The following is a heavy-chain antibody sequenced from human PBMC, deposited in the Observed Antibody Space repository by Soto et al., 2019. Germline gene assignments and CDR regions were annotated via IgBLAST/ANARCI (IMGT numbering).Heavy chain of an antibody. CDR1: GFSVSGNY. CDR2: MYSGGST. J-gene: IGHJ4*02. CDR3: ARASSRWGSDAAH. D-gene: IGHD7-27*01. V-gene: IGHV3-53*01. Sequence: LRLSCAASGFSVSGNYMGWVRQAPGKGLEWVSVMYSGGSTYYADSVKGRFTISRDNSKNTLYLQMNRLRAEETALYYCARASSRWGSDAAHWGQGTLVTVSS.